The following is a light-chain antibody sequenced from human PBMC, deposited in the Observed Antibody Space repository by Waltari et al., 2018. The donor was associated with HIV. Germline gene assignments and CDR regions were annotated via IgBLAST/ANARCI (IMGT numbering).Light chain of an antibody. Sequence: QPVPTQPSSVSEAPGQRVTISCTGGSSNTGAGYHVHWYQQLPGSVPKLLIYRNNNRPSGVPDRFSGFKSGTSASLVITGLRAEDEADYYCQSYDSSVSAWVFGGGTKLTVL. CDR2: RNN. J-gene: IGLJ3*02. CDR1: SSNTGAGYH. CDR3: QSYDSSVSAWV. V-gene: IGLV1-40*01.